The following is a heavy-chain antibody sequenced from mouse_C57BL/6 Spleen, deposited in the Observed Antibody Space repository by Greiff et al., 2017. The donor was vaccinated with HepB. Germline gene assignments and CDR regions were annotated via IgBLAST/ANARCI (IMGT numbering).Heavy chain of an antibody. CDR3: SRCLRGGYYFDY. V-gene: IGHV7-3*01. J-gene: IGHJ2*01. Sequence: EVKLVESGGGLVQPGGSLSLSCAASGFTFTDYYMSWVRQPPGKALEWLGFIRNKANGYTTEYSASEKGRFTISRDNSKSIHYLQMNALRAEDSATLYCSRCLRGGYYFDYWGQGTTLTVSS. CDR2: IRNKANGYTT. D-gene: IGHD1-1*01. CDR1: GFTFTDYY.